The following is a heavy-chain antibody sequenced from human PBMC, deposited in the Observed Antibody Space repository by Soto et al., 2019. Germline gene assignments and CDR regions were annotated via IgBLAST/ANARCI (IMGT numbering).Heavy chain of an antibody. Sequence: GGSLRLSCAASGFTFSSYWMHWVRQAPGKGLVWVSRINSDGSSTSYADSVKGRFTISRDNAKNTLYLQMNSLRAEDTAVYYCARDDYISWSYPYIPYYFDYCGQRTLVTVS. CDR2: INSDGSST. V-gene: IGHV3-74*01. J-gene: IGHJ4*02. D-gene: IGHD3-16*01. CDR3: ARDDYISWSYPYIPYYFDY. CDR1: GFTFSSYW.